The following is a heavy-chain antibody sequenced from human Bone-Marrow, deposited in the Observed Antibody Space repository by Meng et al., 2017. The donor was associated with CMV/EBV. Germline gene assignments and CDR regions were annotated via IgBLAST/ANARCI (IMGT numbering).Heavy chain of an antibody. D-gene: IGHD3-3*01. CDR1: GFTFSSYA. Sequence: GGSRRLSCAASGFTFSSYAMSWVRQAPGKGLEWVSAISGSSSNYIYYADSVKGRFTISRDSAKNSLYLQMNSLSAEDTAVYYCARDPTIFPPRNLDYWGQGTLVTVSS. CDR3: ARDPTIFPPRNLDY. J-gene: IGHJ4*02. CDR2: ISGSSSNYI. V-gene: IGHV3-21*01.